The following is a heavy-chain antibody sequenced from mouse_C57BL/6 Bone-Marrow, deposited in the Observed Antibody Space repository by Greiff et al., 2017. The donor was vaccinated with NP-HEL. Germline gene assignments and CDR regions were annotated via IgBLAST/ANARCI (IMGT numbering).Heavy chain of an antibody. V-gene: IGHV1-15*01. CDR3: TRDYYGSSPLDY. CDR1: GYTFTDYE. J-gene: IGHJ2*01. D-gene: IGHD1-1*01. Sequence: QVQLQQSGAELVRPGASVTLSCKASGYTFTDYEMHWVKQTPVHGLEWIGAIDPETGGTAYHQKFKGKAILTADKSSSTAYMELRSLTSEDSAVYYCTRDYYGSSPLDYWGQGTTLTVSS. CDR2: IDPETGGT.